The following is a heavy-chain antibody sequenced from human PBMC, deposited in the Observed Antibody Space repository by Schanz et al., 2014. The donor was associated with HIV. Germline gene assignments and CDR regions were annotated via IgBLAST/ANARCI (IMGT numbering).Heavy chain of an antibody. V-gene: IGHV3-33*01. CDR2: MWYDESHK. J-gene: IGHJ1*01. CDR1: GFTFSSYG. D-gene: IGHD3-3*01. Sequence: AQLVESGGGLVQPGGSLRLSCAASGFTFSSYGMHWVRQAPGKGLEWVAAMWYDESHKGYADSVKGRFTISRDNSKNTLYLQMNSLRAEDTAVYYCARDPRPHYDFWSGYYGPGYLQHWGQGTLVTVSS. CDR3: ARDPRPHYDFWSGYYGPGYLQH.